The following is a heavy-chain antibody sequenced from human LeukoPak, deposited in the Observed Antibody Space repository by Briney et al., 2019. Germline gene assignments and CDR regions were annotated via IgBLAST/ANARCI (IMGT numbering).Heavy chain of an antibody. CDR3: GTHAGRTGSDD. J-gene: IGHJ4*02. CDR1: GFIFSGYY. CDR2: ISGSGNDI. V-gene: IGHV3-11*01. D-gene: IGHD3/OR15-3a*01. Sequence: GGSLRLSCATSGFIFSGYYMSWIRNAPGKGLEWVSYISGSGNDISYADSVKGRFTISRDNAKGSLYLQMNSLRAADTAVYYCGTHAGRTGSDDWGQGTLVTVSS.